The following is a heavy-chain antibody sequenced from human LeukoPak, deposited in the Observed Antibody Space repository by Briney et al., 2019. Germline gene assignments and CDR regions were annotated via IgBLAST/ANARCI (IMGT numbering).Heavy chain of an antibody. V-gene: IGHV3-15*01. CDR3: TTDRKDVTIFGVVAGHGY. D-gene: IGHD3-3*01. CDR2: IKSKTDGGTT. CDR1: GFTCSNAW. J-gene: IGHJ4*02. Sequence: GGSLRLSCAGSGFTCSNAWMSWVRQAPGKGLEWVGRIKSKTDGGTTDYAAPVKGRFTISRDDSKNTLYLQMNSLKTEDTAVYYCTTDRKDVTIFGVVAGHGYWGQGTLVTVSS.